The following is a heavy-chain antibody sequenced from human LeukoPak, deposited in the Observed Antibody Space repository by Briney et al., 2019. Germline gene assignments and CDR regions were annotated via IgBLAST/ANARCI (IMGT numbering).Heavy chain of an antibody. J-gene: IGHJ6*02. CDR2: IYTSGST. Sequence: PSETLSLTCTVSGGSISSGSYYWSWIRQPAGKGLEWIGRIYTSGSTNYNPSLKSRVTISVDTSKNQFSLKLSSVTAADTAVYYCARFGYVGYCSGGSCYGMDVWGQGTTVTVSS. D-gene: IGHD2-15*01. V-gene: IGHV4-61*02. CDR1: GGSISSGSYY. CDR3: ARFGYVGYCSGGSCYGMDV.